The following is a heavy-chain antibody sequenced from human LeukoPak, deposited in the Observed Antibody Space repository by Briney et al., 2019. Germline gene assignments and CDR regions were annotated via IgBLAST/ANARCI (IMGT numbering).Heavy chain of an antibody. J-gene: IGHJ4*02. CDR2: IRSNGENT. V-gene: IGHV3-64D*09. D-gene: IGHD6-19*01. CDR3: VKTRVGGGWYGYYLDY. Sequence: GGSLRLACSASGFAFSSFPMHWVRQAPGKGLEYVSVIRSNGENTDYADSVKGRFTISRDNSKNTLYLHMSSLRPEDTAVYYCVKTRVGGGWYGYYLDYWGQGTLVTVSS. CDR1: GFAFSSFP.